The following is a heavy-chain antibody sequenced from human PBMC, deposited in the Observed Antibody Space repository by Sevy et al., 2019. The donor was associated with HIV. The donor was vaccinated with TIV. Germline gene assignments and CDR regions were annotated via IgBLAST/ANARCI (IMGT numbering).Heavy chain of an antibody. CDR2: ISGYNGNT. CDR1: GYTFTMSG. V-gene: IGHV1-18*01. Sequence: ASVKVSCKSSGYTFTMSGINWVRQAPGQGLEWMGWISGYNGNTNYAEKFQGRVTMTTDTSTNTAYMDLRSLRSDDTAVYYCARGWTFWSGHRLDMDVWGKGTTVTVSS. J-gene: IGHJ6*03. D-gene: IGHD3-3*01. CDR3: ARGWTFWSGHRLDMDV.